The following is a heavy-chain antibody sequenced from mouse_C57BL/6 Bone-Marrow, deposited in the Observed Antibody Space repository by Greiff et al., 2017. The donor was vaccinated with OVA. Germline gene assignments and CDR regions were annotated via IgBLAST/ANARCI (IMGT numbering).Heavy chain of an antibody. D-gene: IGHD4-1*01. CDR2: IRNKANNHAT. J-gene: IGHJ2*01. CDR1: GFTFSDAW. CDR3: TLNWVYYFDY. V-gene: IGHV6-6*01. Sequence: EVMLVESGGGLVQPGGSMKLSCAASGFTFSDAWMDWVRQSPEKGLEWVAEIRNKANNHATYYAESVKGRFTISRDDSKSSVYLQMNSLRAEDTGIYYCTLNWVYYFDYWGQGTTLTVSS.